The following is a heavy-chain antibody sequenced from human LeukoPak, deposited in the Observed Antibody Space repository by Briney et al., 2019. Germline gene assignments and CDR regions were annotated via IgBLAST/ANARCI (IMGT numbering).Heavy chain of an antibody. CDR2: ISSSSSYI. CDR3: ARDLRGS. D-gene: IGHD3-22*01. CDR1: GFTFSSYE. J-gene: IGHJ5*02. Sequence: KSGGSLRLSCAASGFTFSSYEMNWVRQAPGKGLEWVSSISSSSSYIYYADSVKGRFTMSRDNAKNSLYLQMNSLRAEDTAVYYCARDLRGSWGQGTLATVSS. V-gene: IGHV3-21*01.